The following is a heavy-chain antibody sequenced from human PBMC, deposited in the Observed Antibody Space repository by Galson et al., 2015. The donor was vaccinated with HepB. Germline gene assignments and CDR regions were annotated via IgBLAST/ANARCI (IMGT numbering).Heavy chain of an antibody. J-gene: IGHJ4*02. CDR3: AKETGYSSGWYKGGYYFDY. D-gene: IGHD6-19*01. V-gene: IGHV3-23*01. CDR2: ISGSGGST. Sequence: SLRLSCAASGFTFSSYAMSWVRQAPGKGLEWVSAISGSGGSTYYADPVKGRFTNSRDNSKNTRYLQMNSLRAEDTAVYYCAKETGYSSGWYKGGYYFDYWGQGTLFTVSS. CDR1: GFTFSSYA.